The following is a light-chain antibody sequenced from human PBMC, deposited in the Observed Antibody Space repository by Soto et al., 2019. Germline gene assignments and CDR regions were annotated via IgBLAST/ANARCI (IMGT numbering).Light chain of an antibody. CDR3: QQYNNWPRGT. CDR1: QIVRIH. CDR2: DAS. V-gene: IGKV3-15*01. J-gene: IGKJ1*01. Sequence: VLTQSQATLSLSPGETSRLSCRSVQIVRIHLAWYQKRPGQAPRLLIYDASTRATGVPARFSGSGSGTEFTLTISSLQSEDFAVYYCQQYNNWPRGTFGQGTKVDIK.